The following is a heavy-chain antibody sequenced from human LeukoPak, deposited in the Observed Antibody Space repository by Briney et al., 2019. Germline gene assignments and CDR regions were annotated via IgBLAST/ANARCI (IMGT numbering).Heavy chain of an antibody. CDR1: GFTFSRYA. V-gene: IGHV3-23*01. CDR2: ISSNGGST. Sequence: GGSLRLSCAASGFTFSRYAMSWVRQAPGKGLEWVSAISSNGGSTYYADSVKGRFTISRDNSKNTLYLQMNSLRAEDTAVYYCAKVRITMIVVDYWGQGTLVTVSS. D-gene: IGHD3-22*01. CDR3: AKVRITMIVVDY. J-gene: IGHJ4*02.